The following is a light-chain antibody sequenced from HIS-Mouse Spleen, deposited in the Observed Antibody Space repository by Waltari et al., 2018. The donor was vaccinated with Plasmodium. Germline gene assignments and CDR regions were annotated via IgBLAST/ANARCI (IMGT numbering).Light chain of an antibody. J-gene: IGLJ2*01. CDR2: CKN. Sequence: SSELTQDPAVSVSLGQTVRIPCQGDSLRSDYASWYQQKPGHAPVLVSYCKNNRPSGIPDRFSGSSSGNTASLTITGAQAEDEADYYCNSRDSSGNHLVFGGGTKLTVL. CDR3: NSRDSSGNHLV. V-gene: IGLV3-19*01. CDR1: SLRSDY.